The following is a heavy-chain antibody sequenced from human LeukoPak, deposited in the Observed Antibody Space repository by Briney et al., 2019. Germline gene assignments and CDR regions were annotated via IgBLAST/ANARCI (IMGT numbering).Heavy chain of an antibody. CDR2: INSDGSST. CDR1: GFTFSSYV. Sequence: PGGSLRLSCAASGFTFSSYVMYWVRQAPGKGLVWVSRINSDGSSTTYADSVKGRFTISRDNSKNTLYLQMNSLRAEDTAVYYCASTSGWYEPIDYWGQGTLVTVSS. D-gene: IGHD6-19*01. J-gene: IGHJ4*02. V-gene: IGHV3-74*03. CDR3: ASTSGWYEPIDY.